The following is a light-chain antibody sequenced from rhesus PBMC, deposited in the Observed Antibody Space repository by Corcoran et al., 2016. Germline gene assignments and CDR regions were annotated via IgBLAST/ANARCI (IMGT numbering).Light chain of an antibody. J-gene: IGLJ1*01. CDR1: SNDIGGYNY. V-gene: IGLV2-32*02. CDR3: SSYAGSKIYI. CDR2: EVT. Sequence: QAALTQPPSVSGSPGQSVTISCTGTSNDIGGYNYVSWYQQHPGTAPKLMISEVTKRPSGVSDRFSGSKSGNTASLTISGLQAEDEADYYCSSYAGSKIYIFGGGTRLTVL.